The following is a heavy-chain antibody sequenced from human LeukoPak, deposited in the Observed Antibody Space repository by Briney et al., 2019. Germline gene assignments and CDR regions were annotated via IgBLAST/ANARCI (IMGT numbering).Heavy chain of an antibody. J-gene: IGHJ4*02. CDR1: GYTFTSYG. V-gene: IGHV1-18*01. D-gene: IGHD6-19*01. CDR3: ARDMYSSGRVPFDY. Sequence: SVKVSCKASGYTFTSYGISWVRQAPGQGLEWMGWISAKKGNTDYAQKLQGRVTMTTDTSTSTAYMELRSLRSDDTAVYYCARDMYSSGRVPFDYWGQGTLVTVSS. CDR2: ISAKKGNT.